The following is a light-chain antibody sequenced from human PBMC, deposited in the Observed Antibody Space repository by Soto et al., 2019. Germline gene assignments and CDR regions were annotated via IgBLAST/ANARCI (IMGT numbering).Light chain of an antibody. J-gene: IGLJ1*01. CDR3: QSYDSTLSARYV. Sequence: QSALTQPASVSGSPGQSITISCTGTSSDVGGYDYVSWYQLHPGKAPKLMVFEVNNRPSGVPDRFSASTSGTSASLAITGLQAEDEGDYYCQSYDSTLSARYVFGTGTKLTVL. V-gene: IGLV2-14*01. CDR2: EVN. CDR1: SSDVGGYDY.